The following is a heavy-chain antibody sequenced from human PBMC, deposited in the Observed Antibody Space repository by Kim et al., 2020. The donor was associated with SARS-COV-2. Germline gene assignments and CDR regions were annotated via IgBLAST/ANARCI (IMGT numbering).Heavy chain of an antibody. CDR3: ARGEAYYYDSSGYYRALDY. Sequence: GRFTISRDNAKNSLYLQMNSLRAEDTAVYYCARGEAYYYDSSGYYRALDYWGQGTLVTVSS. D-gene: IGHD3-22*01. V-gene: IGHV3-11*06. J-gene: IGHJ4*02.